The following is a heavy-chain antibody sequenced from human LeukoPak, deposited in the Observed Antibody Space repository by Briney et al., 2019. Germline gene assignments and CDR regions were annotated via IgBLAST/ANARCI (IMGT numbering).Heavy chain of an antibody. CDR1: GGTFSSYA. D-gene: IGHD2-8*01. J-gene: IGHJ5*02. Sequence: ASVKVPCKASGGTFSSYAISWVRQAPGQGLEWMGGIIPIFGTANYAQKFQGRVTITTDESTSTAYMELSSLRSEDTAVYYCARSPSRYCTNGVCPSGFDPWGQGTLVTVSS. V-gene: IGHV1-69*05. CDR3: ARSPSRYCTNGVCPSGFDP. CDR2: IIPIFGTA.